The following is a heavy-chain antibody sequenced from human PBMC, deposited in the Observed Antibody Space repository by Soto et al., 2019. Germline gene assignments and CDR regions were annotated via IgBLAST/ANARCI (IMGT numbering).Heavy chain of an antibody. CDR1: GGSTSSDNY. CDR2: IYYSGNA. CDR3: AREGGESSDGLYYFDA. V-gene: IGHV4-30-4*01. Sequence: LSLTCTVSGGSTSSDNYWSWIRQPPGKGLEWIGHIYYSGNADYNPSLKSRLAISIDTSKNQFSLKLSSVTAADTAVYFCAREGGESSDGLYYFDAWGQGSLVTVSS. D-gene: IGHD3-16*01. J-gene: IGHJ4*02.